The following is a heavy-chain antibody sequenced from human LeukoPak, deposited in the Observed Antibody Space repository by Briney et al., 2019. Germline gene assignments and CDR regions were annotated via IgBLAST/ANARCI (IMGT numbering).Heavy chain of an antibody. V-gene: IGHV3-23*01. Sequence: GGSLRLSCAASGFTFSSYAMSWVRQAPGKGLEWVSAISGSGGSTYYADSVKGRFTISRDNSKNTLYLQMNSLRAEDTAVYYCAKWKLDSSGYYPDYWGQGTLVTVSS. D-gene: IGHD3-22*01. CDR1: GFTFSSYA. CDR2: ISGSGGST. CDR3: AKWKLDSSGYYPDY. J-gene: IGHJ4*02.